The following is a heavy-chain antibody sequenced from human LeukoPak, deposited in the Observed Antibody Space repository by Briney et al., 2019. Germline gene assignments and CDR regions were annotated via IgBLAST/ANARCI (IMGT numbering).Heavy chain of an antibody. CDR1: GGSISSSSYY. D-gene: IGHD1-1*01. Sequence: SETLSLTCTVSGGSISSSSYYWGWIRQPPGKGLEWIGSIYYSGSTYYNPSLKSRVTISVDTSKNQFSLKLISVTAADTAVYYCARAGTNWLDFDYWGQGTLVTVSS. V-gene: IGHV4-39*07. CDR3: ARAGTNWLDFDY. J-gene: IGHJ4*02. CDR2: IYYSGST.